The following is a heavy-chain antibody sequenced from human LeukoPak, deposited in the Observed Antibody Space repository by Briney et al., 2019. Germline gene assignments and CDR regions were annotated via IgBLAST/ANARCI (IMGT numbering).Heavy chain of an antibody. CDR3: ARAVTYFYGSVTYDWFDP. CDR2: IKSDGST. D-gene: IGHD3-10*01. V-gene: IGHV3-74*01. J-gene: IGHJ5*02. CDR1: GFTFSSYW. Sequence: PGGSLRLSCAASGFTFSSYWMHWVRQTPGKGLVWISRIKSDGSTIYADSVKGRFTIARDNAKHTLYLQMNSLRAEDTAIYYCARAVTYFYGSVTYDWFDPWGQGTLVTVSS.